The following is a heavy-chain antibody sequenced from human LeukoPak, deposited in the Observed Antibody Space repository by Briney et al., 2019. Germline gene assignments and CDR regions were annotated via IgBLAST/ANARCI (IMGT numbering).Heavy chain of an antibody. CDR2: IKSTPDGGTT. D-gene: IGHD2-21*02. V-gene: IGHV3-15*01. CDR1: GFTFSNAW. J-gene: IGHJ5*02. CDR3: STEGLACCDGDCYS. Sequence: GGALRLSCAASGFTFSNAWMSWVRQAPGKGLEWVGRIKSTPDGGTTDYAAPVKDRFSISRDDPKTTLYLVMNSLKTEDTAVYYCSTEGLACCDGDCYSWGQGTLVTVSS.